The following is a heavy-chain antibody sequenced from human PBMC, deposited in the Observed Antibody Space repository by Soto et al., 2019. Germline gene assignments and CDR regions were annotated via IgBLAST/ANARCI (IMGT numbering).Heavy chain of an antibody. CDR1: GFALSPYL. CDR3: TRLTEAVTTFVY. V-gene: IGHV3-7*03. J-gene: IGHJ4*02. D-gene: IGHD1-1*01. Sequence: AGAPRLSCGASGFALSPYLMSWGRPAPGKGLEWVASINQYGSVKHYVGSVRGRFTISRDNAKNSLFLQMNSLRAEDTAVYYCTRLTEAVTTFVYWGQGTPVTVSS. CDR2: INQYGSVK.